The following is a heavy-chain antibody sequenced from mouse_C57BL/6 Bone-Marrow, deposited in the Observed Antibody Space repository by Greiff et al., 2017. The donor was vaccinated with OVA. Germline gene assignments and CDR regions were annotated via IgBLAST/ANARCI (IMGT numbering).Heavy chain of an antibody. CDR3: ARPGDYVGYFDV. J-gene: IGHJ1*03. CDR1: GFTFSDYG. Sequence: EVMLVESGGGLVKPGGSLKLSCAASGFTFSDYGMHWVRQAPEKGLEWVAYISSGSSTIYYADTVKGRFTISRDNAKNTLFLQMTSLRSEDTAMYYCARPGDYVGYFDVWGTGTTVTVSS. D-gene: IGHD1-1*01. V-gene: IGHV5-17*01. CDR2: ISSGSSTI.